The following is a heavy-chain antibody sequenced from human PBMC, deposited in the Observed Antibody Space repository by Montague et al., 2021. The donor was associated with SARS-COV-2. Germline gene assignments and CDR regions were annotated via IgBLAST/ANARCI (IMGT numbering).Heavy chain of an antibody. CDR2: IGTAGAT. CDR3: ARALYGSGSYPRGTDYYYYGMDV. CDR1: GFTFSSYD. Sequence: SLRLSCAASGFTFSSYDMHWVRQATGKGLEWVSAIGTAGATYYPXXVKGRFTISRENAKNSLYLQMNSLRAGDTAVYYCARALYGSGSYPRGTDYYYYGMDVWGQGTTVTVSS. V-gene: IGHV3-13*01. J-gene: IGHJ6*02. D-gene: IGHD3-10*01.